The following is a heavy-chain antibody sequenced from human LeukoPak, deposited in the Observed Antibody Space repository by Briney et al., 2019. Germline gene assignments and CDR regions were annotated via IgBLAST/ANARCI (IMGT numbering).Heavy chain of an antibody. V-gene: IGHV3-30*02. J-gene: IGHJ4*02. CDR3: AKDNRDYYIDY. CDR2: IQYNGNNK. CDR1: GFTFNNFG. D-gene: IGHD3-10*01. Sequence: GGSLRLSYAASGFTFNNFGMHWVRQAPGKGLEWVTFIQYNGNNKYYADSVKGRFTISRDNSKYTLYLQMNSLRAEDTAMYYCAKDNRDYYIDYWGQGTLVTVSS.